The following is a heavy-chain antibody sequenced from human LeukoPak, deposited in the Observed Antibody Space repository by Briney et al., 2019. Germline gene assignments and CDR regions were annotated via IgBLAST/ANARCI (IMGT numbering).Heavy chain of an antibody. CDR2: ILYSGTTT. Sequence: KPSETLSLTCTVSGGSISPYYWSWIRQTPGKGLEWIGYILYSGTTTNYNPSLKSRVTISVDTSKNQFSLKLSSVTAADTAVYCCARVGDWNDLVYWGQGTLVTVSS. J-gene: IGHJ4*02. V-gene: IGHV4-59*01. CDR1: GGSISPYY. D-gene: IGHD1-1*01. CDR3: ARVGDWNDLVY.